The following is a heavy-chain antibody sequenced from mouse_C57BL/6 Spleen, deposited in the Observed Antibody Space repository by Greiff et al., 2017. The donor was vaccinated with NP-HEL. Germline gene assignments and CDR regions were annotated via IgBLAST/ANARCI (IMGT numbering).Heavy chain of an antibody. Sequence: VQLQQSGAELMKPGASVKLSCKATGYTFTGYWIEWVKQRPGHGLEWIGEILPGSGSTNYNEKFKGKATFTADTSSNTAYMQLSSLTTEDSAIYYCARREEVGNYADWDRVFDYWGQGTTLTVSS. V-gene: IGHV1-9*01. CDR3: ARREEVGNYADWDRVFDY. CDR1: GYTFTGYW. CDR2: ILPGSGST. D-gene: IGHD2-1*01. J-gene: IGHJ2*01.